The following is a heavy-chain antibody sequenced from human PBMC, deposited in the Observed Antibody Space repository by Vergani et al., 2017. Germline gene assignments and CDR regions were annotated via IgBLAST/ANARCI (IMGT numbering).Heavy chain of an antibody. D-gene: IGHD6-13*01. Sequence: QVQLQESGPGLVKPSETLSLTCTVSGGSISSYYWSWIRQPPGKGLEWIGYIYYSGSTNYNPSLKSRVTISVDTSKNQFSLKLSSVTAADTAVYYCARHVGAAANWXFDLWGRGTLVTVSS. CDR1: GGSISSYY. J-gene: IGHJ2*01. V-gene: IGHV4-59*08. CDR3: ARHVGAAANWXFDL. CDR2: IYYSGST.